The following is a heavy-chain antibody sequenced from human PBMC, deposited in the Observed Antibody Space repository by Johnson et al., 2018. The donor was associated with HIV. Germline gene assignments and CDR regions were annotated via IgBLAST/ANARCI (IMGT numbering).Heavy chain of an antibody. CDR1: GFTFGDYT. CDR3: ARDKGGGAFDI. J-gene: IGHJ3*02. D-gene: IGHD3-16*01. Sequence: VPLVESGGGLLQPGRSLRLSSTASGFTFGDYTMSWFRQASGKGLAPVSYIRRSGNTISSADSVKGRVTISRDNAKKSLYLQMNSRRAEATAVYYGARDKGGGAFDIWGQGTMVTVSS. CDR2: IRRSGNTI. V-gene: IGHV3-11*04.